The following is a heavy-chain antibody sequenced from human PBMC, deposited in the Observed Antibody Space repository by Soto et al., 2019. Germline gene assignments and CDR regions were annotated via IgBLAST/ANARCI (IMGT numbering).Heavy chain of an antibody. CDR3: AKGGSSGWDLDY. CDR1: GFTFSTYG. D-gene: IGHD6-19*01. V-gene: IGHV3-30*18. J-gene: IGHJ4*02. CDR2: IWGDGSNQ. Sequence: QVQLVESGGGVVQPGRSLRLSCAASGFTFSTYGMHWVRQAPGKGLEWVAVIWGDGSNQYYADSVEGRLTISRDNSKSTLYLQMDSLRPEDTAVYYCAKGGSSGWDLDYWGQGTLVTVSS.